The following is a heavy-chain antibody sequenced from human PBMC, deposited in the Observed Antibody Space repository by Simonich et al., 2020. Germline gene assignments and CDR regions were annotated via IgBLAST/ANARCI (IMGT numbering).Heavy chain of an antibody. V-gene: IGHV4-38-2*01. D-gene: IGHD6-13*01. J-gene: IGHJ6*02. CDR1: GYSISSGYY. CDR2: IYHMGST. CDR3: ARVGYSNYYYYGMDV. Sequence: QVQLQESGPGLVKPSETLSLTCAVSGYSISSGYYWGWIRQPPGKGLDWIGSIYHMGSTYENPSIKSRVTISVDTSKNQFSLKLSSVTAADTAVYYCARVGYSNYYYYGMDVWGQGTTVTVSS.